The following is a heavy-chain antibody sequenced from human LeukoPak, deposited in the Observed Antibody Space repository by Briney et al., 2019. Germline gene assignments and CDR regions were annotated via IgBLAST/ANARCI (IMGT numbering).Heavy chain of an antibody. Sequence: SVKVSCKASGGTFSSYAISWVRQARGQGLEWMGRIIPIFGTANYAQKFQGRVTITTDESTSTAYMELSSLRSEDTAVYYCAAPSRSGDVDYWGQGTLVTVSS. D-gene: IGHD3-10*01. CDR3: AAPSRSGDVDY. CDR1: GGTFSSYA. CDR2: IIPIFGTA. J-gene: IGHJ4*02. V-gene: IGHV1-69*05.